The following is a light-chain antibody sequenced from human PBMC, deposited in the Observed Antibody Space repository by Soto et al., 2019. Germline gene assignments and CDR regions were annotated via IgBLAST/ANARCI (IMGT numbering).Light chain of an antibody. CDR1: TGAVTTGYY. CDR2: STV. V-gene: IGLV7-43*01. J-gene: IGLJ1*01. CDR3: LLYYGGSYV. Sequence: QTVVTQEPSLTVSPVGTVTLTCAPSTGAVTTGYYPNWFQQKPGQAPRALIYSTVNKHSWTPARFSGSLLGGKAALTLSGVQPEDEAEYFCLLYYGGSYVVGTGTKVTVL.